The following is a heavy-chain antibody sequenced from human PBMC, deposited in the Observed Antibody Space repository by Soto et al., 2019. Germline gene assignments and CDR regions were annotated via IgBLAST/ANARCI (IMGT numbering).Heavy chain of an antibody. Sequence: SETLSLTCTVSGGSISSSSYYWGWIRQPPGKGLEWIGSIYYSGSTYYNPSLKSRVTISVDTSKNQFSLKLSSVTAADTAVYYCARNCRVDTAMAIDYWGQGTLVTVSS. J-gene: IGHJ4*02. CDR1: GGSISSSSYY. CDR3: ARNCRVDTAMAIDY. V-gene: IGHV4-39*01. D-gene: IGHD5-18*01. CDR2: IYYSGST.